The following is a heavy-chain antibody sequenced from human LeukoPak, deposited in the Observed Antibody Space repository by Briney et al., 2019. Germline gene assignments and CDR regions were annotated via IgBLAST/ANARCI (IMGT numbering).Heavy chain of an antibody. CDR3: ARDLQLWTTRDTRGGAQVGY. J-gene: IGHJ4*02. V-gene: IGHV6-1*01. CDR2: TYLRSSWIY. CDR1: GDSVSSKSAA. Sequence: KSSQTLSLTCAISGDSVSSKSAAWNWIRQSPSRGLEWLGRTYLRSSWIYEYALSVRSRINLSPDTSKNQFSLQLNSVNAEDTAVYYCARDLQLWTTRDTRGGAQVGYWGQGTLVTVSS. D-gene: IGHD5-18*01.